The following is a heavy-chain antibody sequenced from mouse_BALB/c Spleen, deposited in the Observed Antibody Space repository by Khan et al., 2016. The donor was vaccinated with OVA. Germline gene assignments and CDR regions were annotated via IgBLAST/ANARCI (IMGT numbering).Heavy chain of an antibody. D-gene: IGHD2-10*01. CDR1: GFSLTNYG. CDR2: IWSDGST. Sequence: QIRLQQSGPGLMAPSQSLSITCTISGFSLTNYGVHWVRQPPGKGLEWLVVIWSDGSTTYNSALKSRLTISKDNSKSQVFLKMNSIQTDDTAMYFCARQPYYHYNIMDYWGQGTSVTVSS. CDR3: ARQPYYHYNIMDY. V-gene: IGHV2-6-1*01. J-gene: IGHJ4*01.